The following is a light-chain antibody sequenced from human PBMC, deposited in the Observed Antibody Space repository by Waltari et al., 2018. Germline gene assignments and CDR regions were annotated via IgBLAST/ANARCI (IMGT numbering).Light chain of an antibody. CDR2: ISSDGTH. CDR3: QTWGTGINWV. Sequence: QVALTQSPSVSASLGASVRLTCTLSSGHTTFAVAWHQLRPGRGALFLMKISSDGTHSRGDGVRDLFSGSTTVAERFLPISNVQSEDEAVYVCQTWGTGINWVFGGGTAVTV. V-gene: IGLV4-69*01. CDR1: SGHTTFA. J-gene: IGLJ3*02.